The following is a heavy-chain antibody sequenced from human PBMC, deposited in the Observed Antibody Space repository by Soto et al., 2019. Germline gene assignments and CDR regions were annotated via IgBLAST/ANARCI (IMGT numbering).Heavy chain of an antibody. V-gene: IGHV4-30-4*01. Sequence: PSETLSLTCTVSGGSISSGDYYWSWIRQPPGKGLEWIGYIYYSGSTYYNPSLKSRVTISVDTSKNQFSLKLSSVTAADTAVYYCARVGYYDSSGYLIFDYWGQGTLVTVSS. CDR3: ARVGYYDSSGYLIFDY. D-gene: IGHD3-22*01. CDR2: IYYSGST. J-gene: IGHJ4*02. CDR1: GGSISSGDYY.